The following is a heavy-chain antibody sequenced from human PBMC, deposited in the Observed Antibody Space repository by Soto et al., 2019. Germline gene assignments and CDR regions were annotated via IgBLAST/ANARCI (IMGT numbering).Heavy chain of an antibody. J-gene: IGHJ4*02. V-gene: IGHV3-23*01. Sequence: GGSLRLSCAASGFTFSSYSMSWVRQAPGKGLEWVSGFRTSGDGGTTYYADSVKGRFTISRDNSKNMLFLQMNSLRAEDTAIYYCAKKVNSGPGSQYFDYWGQGTLVTVST. CDR3: AKKVNSGPGSQYFDY. CDR2: FRTSGDGGTT. CDR1: GFTFSSYS. D-gene: IGHD3-10*01.